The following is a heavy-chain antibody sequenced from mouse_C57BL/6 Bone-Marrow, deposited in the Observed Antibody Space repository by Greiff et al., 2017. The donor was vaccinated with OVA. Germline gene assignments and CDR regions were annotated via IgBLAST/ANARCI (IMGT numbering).Heavy chain of an antibody. D-gene: IGHD1-1*01. V-gene: IGHV5-6*02. CDR2: ISSGGSYT. J-gene: IGHJ2*01. Sequence: EVKLVESGGDLVKPGGSLKLSCAASGFTFSSYGMSWVRQTPDKRLEWVATISSGGSYTYYPDSVKGRFTISRDNAKNTRYLQMSSLKSEDSAMYYCERRTPPSTTVVAYYFDYWGQGTTLTVSS. CDR3: ERRTPPSTTVVAYYFDY. CDR1: GFTFSSYG.